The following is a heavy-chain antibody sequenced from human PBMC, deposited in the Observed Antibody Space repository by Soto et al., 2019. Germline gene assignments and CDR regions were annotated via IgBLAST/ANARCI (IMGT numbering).Heavy chain of an antibody. D-gene: IGHD5-18*01. Sequence: PSETLSLTCTVSGGSISSGDYYWSWIRQPPGKGLEWIGYIYYSGSTYYNPSLKSRVTISVDTSKNQFSLKLSSVTAADTAVYYCARVRSDTAMANHNWFDPWGQGTLVTV. CDR3: ARVRSDTAMANHNWFDP. V-gene: IGHV4-30-4*01. J-gene: IGHJ5*02. CDR1: GGSISSGDYY. CDR2: IYYSGST.